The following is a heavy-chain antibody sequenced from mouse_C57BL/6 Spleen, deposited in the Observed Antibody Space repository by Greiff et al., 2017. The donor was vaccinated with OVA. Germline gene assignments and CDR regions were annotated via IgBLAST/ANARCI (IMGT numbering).Heavy chain of an antibody. CDR1: GYTFTDYE. CDR3: TRRLYAMDY. V-gene: IGHV1-15*01. CDR2: IDPETGGT. J-gene: IGHJ4*01. Sequence: QVQLQQSGAELVRPGASVTLSCKASGYTFTDYEMHWVKQTPVHGLEWIGAIDPETGGTAYNQKFKGKAILTADKSSITAYMELRSLTSEDSAVYYCTRRLYAMDYWGQGTSVTVSS. D-gene: IGHD1-2*01.